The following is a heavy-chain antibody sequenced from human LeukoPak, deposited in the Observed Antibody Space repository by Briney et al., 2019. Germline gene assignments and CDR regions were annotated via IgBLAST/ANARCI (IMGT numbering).Heavy chain of an antibody. V-gene: IGHV5-51*01. CDR2: IYPGDYDN. Sequence: ESLKISCNSSWYHFTSYLIDWVPPIPGKGLELMWIIYPGDYDNRYSPSFQGKVTISADKSISTAYLKWSRLKESDTDMYYCARGVYDSSGYYFDYWGQGTLVTVSS. J-gene: IGHJ4*02. CDR1: WYHFTSYL. CDR3: ARGVYDSSGYYFDY. D-gene: IGHD3-22*01.